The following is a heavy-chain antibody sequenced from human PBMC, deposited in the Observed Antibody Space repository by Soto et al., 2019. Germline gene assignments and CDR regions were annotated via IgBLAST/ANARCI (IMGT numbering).Heavy chain of an antibody. CDR1: GGTFSTYA. CDR2: IIPMFGTA. Sequence: QVQLVQSGAEVRKPGSSVKVSCKASGGTFSTYAISWVRQAPGQGLEWMGGIIPMFGTAKYAQRFQGRLTITADGSTSTASMELASLRSEDTALYFCARTQGAEFQLLYAFDIWGQGTMVTVSS. J-gene: IGHJ3*02. D-gene: IGHD2-2*01. V-gene: IGHV1-69*01. CDR3: ARTQGAEFQLLYAFDI.